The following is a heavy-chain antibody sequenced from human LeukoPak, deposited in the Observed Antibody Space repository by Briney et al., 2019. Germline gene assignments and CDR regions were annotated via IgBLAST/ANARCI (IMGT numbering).Heavy chain of an antibody. CDR2: INPNSGGT. CDR1: GYTFTGYY. V-gene: IGHV1-2*02. Sequence: ASVKVSCKASGYTFTGYYMHWVRQAPGQGLEWMGWINPNSGGTNYAQKFQGRVTMTRDASISTAYMELSRLRSDDTAVYYCARGFLSSGYLDYWGQGTLVTVSS. CDR3: ARGFLSSGYLDY. D-gene: IGHD3-22*01. J-gene: IGHJ4*02.